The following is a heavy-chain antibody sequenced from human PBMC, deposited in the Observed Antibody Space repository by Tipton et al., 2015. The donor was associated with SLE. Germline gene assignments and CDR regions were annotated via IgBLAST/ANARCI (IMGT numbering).Heavy chain of an antibody. V-gene: IGHV4-59*10. D-gene: IGHD3/OR15-3a*01. J-gene: IGHJ4*02. Sequence: LRLSCAVYGGSFSGYYWSWIRQPPGKGLEWIGRMYTSGSTNYNPSLKSRVTISVDTSKNQFSLKLSSVTAADTAVYYCAREVYDFSRWGCFDYWGQGTLVTVSS. CDR2: MYTSGST. CDR1: GGSFSGYY. CDR3: AREVYDFSRWGCFDY.